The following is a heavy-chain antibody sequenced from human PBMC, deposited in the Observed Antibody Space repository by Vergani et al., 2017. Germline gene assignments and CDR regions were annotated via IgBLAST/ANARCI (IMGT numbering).Heavy chain of an antibody. Sequence: QVQLQESGPGPVKPPGTPSLTCAVPGDSISSNNCWTWVRQPPGKGLEWIGEICHTEDTKYSPSLKSRVTVSVDESRNLFSLRLNSVTAADTAVYYCATVGYRRWGYYFDYWGQGILVTDSS. V-gene: IGHV4-4*03. CDR1: GDSISSNNC. J-gene: IGHJ4*02. CDR2: ICHTEDT. CDR3: ATVGYRRWGYYFDY. D-gene: IGHD2-2*02.